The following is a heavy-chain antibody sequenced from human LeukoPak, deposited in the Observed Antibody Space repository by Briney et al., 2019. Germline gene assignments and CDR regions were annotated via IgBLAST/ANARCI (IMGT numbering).Heavy chain of an antibody. V-gene: IGHV1-46*01. CDR1: GYTFTSYY. CDR3: ARDLMVREINFPIHYYYYGMDV. CDR2: INPSGGST. Sequence: ASVKVSCKASGYTFTSYYMHWVRQAPGQGLEWMGIINPSGGSTSYAQKFQGRVTMTRDTSTSTVYMDLSSLRSEDTAVYYCARDLMVREINFPIHYYYYGMDVWGQGTTVTVSS. D-gene: IGHD3-10*01. J-gene: IGHJ6*02.